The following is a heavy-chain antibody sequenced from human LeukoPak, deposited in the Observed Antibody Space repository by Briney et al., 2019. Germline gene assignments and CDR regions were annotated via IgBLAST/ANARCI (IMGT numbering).Heavy chain of an antibody. CDR3: ARGYYYDSSGYPT. Sequence: SVKASCKVSVGTLSRYAISWVRPAPGQGLEWMGRIIPILGIANYAQKFQGRDTITADKSTSTAYMELSSLRSEDTAVYYCARGYYYDSSGYPTWGQGTLVTVSS. V-gene: IGHV1-69*04. J-gene: IGHJ4*02. CDR1: VGTLSRYA. D-gene: IGHD3-22*01. CDR2: IIPILGIA.